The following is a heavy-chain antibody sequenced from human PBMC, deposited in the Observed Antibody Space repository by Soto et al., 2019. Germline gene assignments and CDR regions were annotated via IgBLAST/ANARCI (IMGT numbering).Heavy chain of an antibody. CDR2: IVRTGAAT. CDR3: AKRSGDFLYYFDY. V-gene: IGHV3-23*01. CDR1: GFPFSNHA. Sequence: EVQLLESGGGLVQSGGSLRLSCAASGFPFSNHAMSWVRQAPGKGLEWVSTIVRTGAATYYADSVKGRFTISRDNSKNPLYLQMTSLRAEDTAVYYCAKRSGDFLYYFDYWGQGTLVTVSS. J-gene: IGHJ4*02.